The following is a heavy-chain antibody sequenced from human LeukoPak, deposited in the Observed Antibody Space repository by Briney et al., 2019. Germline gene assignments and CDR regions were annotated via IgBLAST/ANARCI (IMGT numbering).Heavy chain of an antibody. Sequence: SETLSLTCTVSGGSISSTIYYWAWLRQPPGKGLEWIGSIYYSGNTYYNPSLQSRATMSVDTSKNQSSLRLTSVTAADTTVYYCARQRSGWVFENWGQGTLVTVSS. J-gene: IGHJ4*02. CDR1: GGSISSTIYY. CDR2: IYYSGNT. D-gene: IGHD6-19*01. CDR3: ARQRSGWVFEN. V-gene: IGHV4-39*01.